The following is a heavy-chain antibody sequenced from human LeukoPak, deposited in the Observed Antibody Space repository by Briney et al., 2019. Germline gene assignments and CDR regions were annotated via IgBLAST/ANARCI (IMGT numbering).Heavy chain of an antibody. CDR3: AKGAHSSSWYGAFDY. CDR2: IYYSGST. Sequence: SETLSLTCTVSGGSISSSSYYWGWIRQPPGKGLEWIGSIYYSGSTYYNPSLKSRVTISVDTSKNQFSLKLSSVTAADTAVYYCAKGAHSSSWYGAFDYWGQGTLVTVSS. CDR1: GGSISSSSYY. J-gene: IGHJ4*02. D-gene: IGHD6-13*01. V-gene: IGHV4-39*07.